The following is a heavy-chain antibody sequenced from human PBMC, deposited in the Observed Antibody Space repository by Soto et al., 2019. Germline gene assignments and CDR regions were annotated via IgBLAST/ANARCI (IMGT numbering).Heavy chain of an antibody. CDR2: IIPIFGPA. CDR1: RVAFSKFI. D-gene: IGHD6-19*01. CDR3: SKIWYSSPMAYLYGMDV. Sequence: SVKVSCKASRVAFSKFIVTWVRQAPGLGLERVGGIIPIFGPATYAHKLQARVPFTAHESPSTSYMDVNNLSSEDTVADYCSKIWYSSPMAYLYGMDVWVRGTTFNVCS. V-gene: IGHV1-69*13. J-gene: IGHJ6*01.